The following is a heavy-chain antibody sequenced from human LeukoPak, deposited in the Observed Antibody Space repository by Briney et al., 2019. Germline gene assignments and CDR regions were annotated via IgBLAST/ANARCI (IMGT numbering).Heavy chain of an antibody. CDR2: INPNSGGT. J-gene: IGHJ4*02. Sequence: ASVKVSCKASGYTFTGYYMHWVRQAPGQGLEWMGWINPNSGGTNYAQKFQGRDTMTRDTSISTAYMELSSLRSEDTAVYYCARAPLTGTIFGVVYFDYWGQGTLVTVSS. D-gene: IGHD3-3*01. CDR1: GYTFTGYY. V-gene: IGHV1-2*02. CDR3: ARAPLTGTIFGVVYFDY.